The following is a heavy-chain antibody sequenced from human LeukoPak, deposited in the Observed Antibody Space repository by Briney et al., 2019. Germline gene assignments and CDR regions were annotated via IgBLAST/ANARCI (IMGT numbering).Heavy chain of an antibody. CDR1: GYTFTGYY. V-gene: IGHV1-2*02. Sequence: ASVKVSCKASGYTFTGYYIHWARQAPGQGLEWMGWLNPNSGGTNYAQKFQGRVTMTGDTSISTAYMELRSLRSDDTAVYYCARDRDSSGYSYNWFDPWGQGTLVTVSS. CDR2: LNPNSGGT. CDR3: ARDRDSSGYSYNWFDP. J-gene: IGHJ5*02. D-gene: IGHD3-22*01.